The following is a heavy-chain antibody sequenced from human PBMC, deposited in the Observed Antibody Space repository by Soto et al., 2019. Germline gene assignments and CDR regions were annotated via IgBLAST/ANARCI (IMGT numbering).Heavy chain of an antibody. V-gene: IGHV3-23*01. J-gene: IGHJ4*02. CDR3: AKVTGRYPWGFDS. D-gene: IGHD3-9*01. CDR2: ITSTGDRI. Sequence: GGALRLSCAASGFIFHDYAMSWVRQAPGKGLDWVALITSTGDRIYYADFVKGRLTISRDNSNKTLYLQISSLGAGDSATYYCAKVTGRYPWGFDSWGRGTLVTVSS. CDR1: GFIFHDYA.